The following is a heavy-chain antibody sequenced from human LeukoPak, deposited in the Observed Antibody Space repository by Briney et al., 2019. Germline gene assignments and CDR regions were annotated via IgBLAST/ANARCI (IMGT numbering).Heavy chain of an antibody. D-gene: IGHD5-12*01. J-gene: IGHJ3*02. CDR2: ISSSGGTM. Sequence: GGSLRLSCAASGFTFSNYEMNWVRQAPGKGLEWVSYISSSGGTMYYADSVKGRFTISRDNAKNSLYLQMNSLRVEDTAMYFCATDRSQTLDNNGCYPDALNIWGQGTMVTVSS. CDR1: GFTFSNYE. V-gene: IGHV3-48*03. CDR3: ATDRSQTLDNNGCYPDALNI.